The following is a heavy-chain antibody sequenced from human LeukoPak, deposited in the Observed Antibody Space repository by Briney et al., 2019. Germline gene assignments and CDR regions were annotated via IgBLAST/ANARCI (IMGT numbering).Heavy chain of an antibody. J-gene: IGHJ6*03. V-gene: IGHV3-30*02. CDR3: AKDQYFVTGYYSYMDV. CDR2: IRSDGTNK. D-gene: IGHD2-21*02. Sequence: PGGSLRLSCAASGFTFSSYGMHWVRQAPGKGLEWVAFIRSDGTNKYYADSVKGRFTISRDISKNTLYLQMNSLRAEDTAVYYCAKDQYFVTGYYSYMDVWGKGTTVTISS. CDR1: GFTFSSYG.